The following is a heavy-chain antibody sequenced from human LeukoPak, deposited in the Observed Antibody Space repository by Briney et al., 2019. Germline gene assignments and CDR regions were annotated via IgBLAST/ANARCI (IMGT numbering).Heavy chain of an antibody. CDR3: ARDPYSGNYGPYYYYYMDV. CDR1: GFSFSDYN. J-gene: IGHJ6*03. Sequence: GGSPRLSCAASGFSFSDYNMNWVRQAPGKALEWVSSITSTGTYIFYGDSVKGRFTISRDNARNSLYLQMNGLRPEDTAVYYCARDPYSGNYGPYYYYYMDVWGKGTTVTISS. D-gene: IGHD1-26*01. CDR2: ITSTGTYI. V-gene: IGHV3-21*04.